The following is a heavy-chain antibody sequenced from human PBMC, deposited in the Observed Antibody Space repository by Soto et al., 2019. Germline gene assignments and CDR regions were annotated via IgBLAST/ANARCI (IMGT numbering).Heavy chain of an antibody. CDR2: NYYSGST. Sequence: SETLTLTCTVSGGSISSGDYYWSWIRQAPGKGLEWIGYNYYSGSTYDNPSLKSRFTISVDTSKNQFSLKLSSVTAADTAVYYCARYSHVVLAPPAQYNWFDPWGQGTLVTVSS. D-gene: IGHD2-15*01. CDR3: ARYSHVVLAPPAQYNWFDP. V-gene: IGHV4-30-4*08. CDR1: GGSISSGDYY. J-gene: IGHJ5*02.